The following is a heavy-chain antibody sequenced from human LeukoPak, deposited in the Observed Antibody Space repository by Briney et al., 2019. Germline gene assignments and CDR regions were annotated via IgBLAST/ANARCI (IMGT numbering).Heavy chain of an antibody. J-gene: IGHJ4*02. V-gene: IGHV4-34*01. CDR1: GGSFSGYY. CDR3: ARGSGYVGS. CDR2: INHSGST. Sequence: PSETLSLTCAVYGGSFSGYYWSWIRQPPGKGLEWIGEINHSGSTNYNPSLKSRVTISVDTSKNQFSLKLSSVTAADTAVHYCARGSGYVGSWGQGTLVTVSS. D-gene: IGHD5-12*01.